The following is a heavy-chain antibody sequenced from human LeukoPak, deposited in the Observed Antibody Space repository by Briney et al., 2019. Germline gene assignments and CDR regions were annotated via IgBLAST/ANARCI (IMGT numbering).Heavy chain of an antibody. Sequence: GGSLRLSCAASGFTFSDYYMSWIHQAPGKGLEWVSYISSSGSTIYYADSVKGRFTISRDNAKNSLYLQMNSLRAEDTAVYYCARDPPRTYYYDSSAPGWFDPWGQGTLVTVSS. CDR3: ARDPPRTYYYDSSAPGWFDP. CDR2: ISSSGSTI. J-gene: IGHJ5*02. V-gene: IGHV3-11*01. CDR1: GFTFSDYY. D-gene: IGHD3-22*01.